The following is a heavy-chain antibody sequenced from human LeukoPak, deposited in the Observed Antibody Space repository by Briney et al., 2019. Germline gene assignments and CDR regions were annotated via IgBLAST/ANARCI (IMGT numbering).Heavy chain of an antibody. D-gene: IGHD3-22*01. J-gene: IGHJ5*02. Sequence: ASVKVSCKASGGTFSSYAISWVRQAPGQGPEWMGGIIPIFGTANYAQKFQGRVTITTDESTSTAYMELSSLRSEDTAVYYCARGLYDSSGYRFDPWSQGTLVTVSS. CDR1: GGTFSSYA. CDR2: IIPIFGTA. V-gene: IGHV1-69*05. CDR3: ARGLYDSSGYRFDP.